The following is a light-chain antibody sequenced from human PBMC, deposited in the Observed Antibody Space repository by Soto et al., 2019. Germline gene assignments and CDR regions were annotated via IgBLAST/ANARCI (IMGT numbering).Light chain of an antibody. CDR1: QTVRNNY. CDR3: QQFSSYPLT. J-gene: IGKJ4*01. V-gene: IGKV3-20*01. Sequence: EIVFTQSPGTLSLSPGERAPLSCMASQTVRNNYLAWYQQKPGQAPRLLIYDASSRATGIPDRFSGGGSGTDFTLTISRLETEELAVYYCQQFSSYPLTVGGGNKVEIK. CDR2: DAS.